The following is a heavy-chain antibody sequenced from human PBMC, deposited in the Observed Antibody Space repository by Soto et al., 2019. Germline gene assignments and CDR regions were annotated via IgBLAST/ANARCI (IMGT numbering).Heavy chain of an antibody. V-gene: IGHV5-51*01. CDR2: IYPGDSDT. D-gene: IGHD3-3*01. J-gene: IGHJ6*02. CDR3: ARRGGQYYDFWSGYYGYYYGMDV. Sequence: GESLKISCKGSGYSFTSYWIGWVRQMPGKGLEWMGIIYPGDSDTRYSPSLQGQVTISADKSISTAYLQWSSLKASDTAMYYCARRGGQYYDFWSGYYGYYYGMDVWGQGTTVTVSS. CDR1: GYSFTSYW.